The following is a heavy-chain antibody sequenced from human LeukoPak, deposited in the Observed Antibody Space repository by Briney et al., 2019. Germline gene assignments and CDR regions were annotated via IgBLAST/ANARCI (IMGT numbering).Heavy chain of an antibody. CDR3: AKAADHYYYYGMDV. V-gene: IGHV3-43D*03. CDR2: ISWDGGST. Sequence: GGSLRLSCAASGFTFDDYAMHWVRQAPGKGLEWVSLISWDGGSTYYADSVKGRFTISRDNSKNSLYLQMNSLRAEDTALYYCAKAADHYYYYGMDVWGQGTTVTVSS. J-gene: IGHJ6*02. CDR1: GFTFDDYA. D-gene: IGHD6-13*01.